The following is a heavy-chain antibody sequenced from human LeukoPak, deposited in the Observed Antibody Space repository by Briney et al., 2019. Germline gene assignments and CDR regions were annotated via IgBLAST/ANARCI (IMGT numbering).Heavy chain of an antibody. CDR3: ARGRDRGXSTPFDH. Sequence: AXVKVSCXASGYTFTYYYMHWVRQAPGQGPEWMGWINSNSGATNYAQKFQGRVTMTRDTSISTVYMEMSRLRSDETAVYYCARGRDRGXSTPFDHWGQGTLVTVSS. D-gene: IGHD1-26*01. CDR1: GYTFTYYY. V-gene: IGHV1-2*02. J-gene: IGHJ4*02. CDR2: INSNSGAT.